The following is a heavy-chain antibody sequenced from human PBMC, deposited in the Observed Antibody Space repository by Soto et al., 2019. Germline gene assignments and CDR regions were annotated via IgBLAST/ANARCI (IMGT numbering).Heavy chain of an antibody. D-gene: IGHD5-18*01. V-gene: IGHV3-30*18. CDR1: GFTFSSYG. J-gene: IGHJ6*02. CDR3: AKDSDGGQLWDYYYYGMDV. CDR2: ISYDGSNK. Sequence: GGSLRLSCAASGFTFSSYGMHWVRQAPGKGLEWVAVISYDGSNKYYADSVKGRFTISRDNSKNTLYLQMNSLRAEDTAVYYCAKDSDGGQLWDYYYYGMDVWGQGTTVTVSS.